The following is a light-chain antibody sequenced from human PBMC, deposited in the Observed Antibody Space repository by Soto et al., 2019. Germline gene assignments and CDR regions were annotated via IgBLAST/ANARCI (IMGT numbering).Light chain of an antibody. J-gene: IGKJ1*01. CDR3: QEYMSSSWT. CDR2: KAS. CDR1: QSISSW. V-gene: IGKV1-5*03. Sequence: DIQMTQSPSTLSASVGDRVSITCRAGQSISSWLAWYQQKPGKAPKLLIYKASSLESGVPSRFSGSGSGTEFTLTISSLQPDDFAIYYCQEYMSSSWTFGQGTKVDIK.